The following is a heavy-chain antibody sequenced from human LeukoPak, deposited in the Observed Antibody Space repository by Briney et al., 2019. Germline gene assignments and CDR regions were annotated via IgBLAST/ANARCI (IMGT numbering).Heavy chain of an antibody. J-gene: IGHJ4*02. V-gene: IGHV4-39*01. CDR3: ARHEGATTWYYFDY. Sequence: SETLSLTCTVSGGSISSSNYYWGWIRQPPGKGLEWIGNIYYSGSTYYIPSLRSRVTISVDTSKNQFSLKLSSVTAADTAVYYCARHEGATTWYYFDYWGQGTLVTVSS. CDR2: IYYSGST. D-gene: IGHD1-26*01. CDR1: GGSISSSNYY.